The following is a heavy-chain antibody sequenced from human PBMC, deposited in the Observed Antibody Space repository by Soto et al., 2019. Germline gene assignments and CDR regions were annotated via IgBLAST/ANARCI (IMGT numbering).Heavy chain of an antibody. D-gene: IGHD2-2*02. V-gene: IGHV6-1*01. Sequence: SQTLSLTCAISGDSVSSNSAAWNWIRQSPSRGLEWLGRAYYRSQWYYDSAVSVRSRITVIPDTSKNQFSLQLNSVTPEDTAVYYCTKQKCDGRTYNVMDVWGQGTTVTVSS. J-gene: IGHJ6*02. CDR2: AYYRSQWYY. CDR1: GDSVSSNSAA. CDR3: TKQKCDGRTYNVMDV.